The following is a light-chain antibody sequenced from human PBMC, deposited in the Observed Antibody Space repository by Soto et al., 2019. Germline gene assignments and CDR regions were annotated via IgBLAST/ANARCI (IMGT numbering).Light chain of an antibody. CDR1: QSVRNNN. CDR3: QQYGSSAPIT. V-gene: IGKV3-20*01. CDR2: GAY. Sequence: EIVLTASPGSLSSSPGETATLSCRASQSVRNNNLSWYQQKARQAPRLLIYGAYIRATGIPDRFSGSGSGTDFTPTISRLEPEDFALYFCQQYGSSAPITCGQGTRLEIK. J-gene: IGKJ5*01.